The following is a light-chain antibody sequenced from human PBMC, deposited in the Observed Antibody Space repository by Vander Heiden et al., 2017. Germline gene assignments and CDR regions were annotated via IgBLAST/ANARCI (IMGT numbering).Light chain of an antibody. Sequence: DIQVTQSPSSLSASEGDRVTITCQASQDITKYRSWFQQKPGKAPQLLIYDTSNLERGVPSRFSGSGSGNDFTFSISKVQPADIATYYCQQDDNLPWTFGQGTKVELK. J-gene: IGKJ1*01. CDR2: DTS. CDR1: QDITKY. CDR3: QQDDNLPWT. V-gene: IGKV1-33*01.